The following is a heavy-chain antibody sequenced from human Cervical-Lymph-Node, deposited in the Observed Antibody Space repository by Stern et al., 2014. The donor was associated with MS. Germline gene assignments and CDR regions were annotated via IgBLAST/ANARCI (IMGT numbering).Heavy chain of an antibody. CDR3: ARATDL. CDR1: GASITSYY. J-gene: IGHJ5*02. V-gene: IGHV4-59*01. CDR2: IYYSGTT. Sequence: MQLVESGPGLLRPSETLSLTCTVSGASITSYYWSWIRQPPEKGLEWIGYIYYSGTTNYNASLKGRVAISIDTSKTQFSLRLSSVTAADTAVYYCARATDLWGQGTLVTVSS.